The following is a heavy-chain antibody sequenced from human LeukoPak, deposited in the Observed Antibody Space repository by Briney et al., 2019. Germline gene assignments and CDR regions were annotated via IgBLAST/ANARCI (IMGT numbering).Heavy chain of an antibody. CDR3: ARLYRPTTVTPYYFDF. V-gene: IGHV4-59*08. CDR2: VHHSGST. Sequence: SETLPLTCTVSGGSIIPYYWSWIRQPPGKGLEWIGYVHHSGSTDYKPSLKSRLTISVDTSKNQFSLKLYTVTAADTAVYYCARLYRPTTVTPYYFDFWGQGTLVTVSS. J-gene: IGHJ4*02. CDR1: GGSIIPYY. D-gene: IGHD4-17*01.